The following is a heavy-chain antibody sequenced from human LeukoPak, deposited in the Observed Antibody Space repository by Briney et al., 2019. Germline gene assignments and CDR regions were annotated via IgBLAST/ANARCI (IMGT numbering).Heavy chain of an antibody. J-gene: IGHJ3*02. V-gene: IGHV3-33*01. CDR2: IYYDGSNK. D-gene: IGHD6-19*01. CDR3: ARGSSGWDDAFDI. CDR1: GFTFSNYG. Sequence: GGSLRLSCAASGFTFSNYGMHWVRQAPGKGLEWVALIYYDGSNKYYADSVKGRFTISRDNAKNSLYLQMNSLRAEDTAVYYCARGSSGWDDAFDIWGQGTMVTVSS.